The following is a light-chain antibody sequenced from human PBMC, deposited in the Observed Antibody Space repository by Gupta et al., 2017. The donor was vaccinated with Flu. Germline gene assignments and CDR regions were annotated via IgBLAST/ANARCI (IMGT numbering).Light chain of an antibody. CDR1: SSDVGGYDY. Sequence: QSALTQPASVSGSPGQSITISCTGTSSDVGGYDYVSWYQQHPGKAPKLMIYEVINRPAGVSNRFSGSKSGNTASLTISGLQAEDEGDYYCSSYASSSTYVFGTGTKVTVL. CDR2: EVI. J-gene: IGLJ1*01. CDR3: SSYASSSTYV. V-gene: IGLV2-14*01.